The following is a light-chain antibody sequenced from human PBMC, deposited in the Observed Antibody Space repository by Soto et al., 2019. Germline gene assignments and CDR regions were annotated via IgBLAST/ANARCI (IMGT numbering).Light chain of an antibody. J-gene: IGLJ1*01. V-gene: IGLV1-40*01. CDR2: GNS. CDR3: QSYDSSLDNYV. CDR1: SSNIGAGYD. Sequence: QSVLTQPPSVSGAPGQRVTISCTGSSSNIGAGYDVHWYQQLPGTAPKLLIYGNSNRPSGVPDRFSGSKSGTSASLAITGLQAEDDADYYCQSYDSSLDNYVFGTGTKLTVL.